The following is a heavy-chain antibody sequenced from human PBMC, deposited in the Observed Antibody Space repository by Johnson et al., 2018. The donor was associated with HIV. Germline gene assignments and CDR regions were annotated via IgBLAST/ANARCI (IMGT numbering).Heavy chain of an antibody. J-gene: IGHJ3*02. CDR3: TTDWEYYYGAGKLDAFDM. D-gene: IGHD3-10*01. CDR2: IQTKTAGGTI. CDR1: VFTFSNAW. V-gene: IGHV3-15*01. Sequence: VQLVESGGGLVKPGGSLRLSCAASVFTFSNAWMSWVRKAPGKGLEWVGLIQTKTAGGTIDYNAPVNSSYIISRDDSKNTLYLQMNSLKTEDTAVYYCTTDWEYYYGAGKLDAFDMWGQGTMVTVSS.